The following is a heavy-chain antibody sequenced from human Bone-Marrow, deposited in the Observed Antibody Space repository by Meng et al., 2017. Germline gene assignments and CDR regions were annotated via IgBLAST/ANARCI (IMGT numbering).Heavy chain of an antibody. CDR1: GFTFSNAW. J-gene: IGHJ4*02. V-gene: IGHV3-15*01. CDR3: NWNDFGDY. CDR2: IKSKTDGETP. D-gene: IGHD1-1*01. Sequence: VQLVEAGGGLVRPGGSLRLSCAASGFTFSNAWMSWVRQAPGRGLEWVARIKSKTDGETPDYAAPVKGRFTISRDDSKNTLYLQMHSLKTEDTAVYYCNWNDFGDYWGQGALVTVSS.